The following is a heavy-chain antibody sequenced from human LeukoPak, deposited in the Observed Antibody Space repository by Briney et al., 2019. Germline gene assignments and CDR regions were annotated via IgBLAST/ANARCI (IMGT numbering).Heavy chain of an antibody. J-gene: IGHJ4*02. CDR2: ISGSGGST. Sequence: GSLRLSCAASGFTFSSYAITWVRQAPGKGLEWISAISGSGGSTYYADSVKGRFTISRDNSKNTLYLQMNSLRAEDTAVYYCAKATDYGGNSGYFDYWGQGTLVAVS. V-gene: IGHV3-23*01. CDR1: GFTFSSYA. D-gene: IGHD4-23*01. CDR3: AKATDYGGNSGYFDY.